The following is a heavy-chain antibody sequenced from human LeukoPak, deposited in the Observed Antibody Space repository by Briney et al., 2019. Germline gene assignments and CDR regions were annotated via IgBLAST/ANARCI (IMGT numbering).Heavy chain of an antibody. Sequence: SETLSLTCAVYGGXFSGYYCSWIRQPPGKGLEWIVEINHSGSANYNPSLKSRVTISIDTSKNQFFLTLRSVTAADTAVYYCARQQISFFGVVQNWFDPWGQGTLVTVSS. CDR1: GGXFSGYY. J-gene: IGHJ5*02. D-gene: IGHD3-3*01. CDR3: ARQQISFFGVVQNWFDP. CDR2: INHSGSA. V-gene: IGHV4-34*01.